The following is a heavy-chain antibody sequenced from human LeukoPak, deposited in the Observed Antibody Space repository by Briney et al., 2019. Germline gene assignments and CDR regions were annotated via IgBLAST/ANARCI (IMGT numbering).Heavy chain of an antibody. CDR2: IYYSGST. D-gene: IGHD5-24*01. CDR1: GGSISSYY. J-gene: IGHJ4*02. CDR3: ARRGDGYNLDY. V-gene: IGHV4-59*08. Sequence: SETLSLTCTVSGGSISSYYWSWIRQPPGKGLEWIGYIYYSGSTNYNPSLKSRVTISVDTSKNQFSPKLSSVTAADTAVYYCARRGDGYNLDYWGQGTLVTVSS.